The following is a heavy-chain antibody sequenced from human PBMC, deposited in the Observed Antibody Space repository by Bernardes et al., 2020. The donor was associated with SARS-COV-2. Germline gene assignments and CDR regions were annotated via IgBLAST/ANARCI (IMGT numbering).Heavy chain of an antibody. CDR2: IGTAGDT. Sequence: GGSLRLSCAASGFTFSTFDMHWVRQVTGKGLEWVSTIGTAGDTSYANSVKGRFTTSRENATNCLYLQLNSLRAADTAVYYCARATTDYYYSAMDVWGQGTRVTVAS. CDR1: GFTFSTFD. D-gene: IGHD4-17*01. V-gene: IGHV3-13*01. J-gene: IGHJ6*01. CDR3: ARATTDYYYSAMDV.